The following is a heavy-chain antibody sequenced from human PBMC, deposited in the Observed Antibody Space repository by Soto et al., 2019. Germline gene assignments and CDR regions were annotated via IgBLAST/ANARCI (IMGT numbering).Heavy chain of an antibody. V-gene: IGHV5-51*01. CDR1: GYSFTSYW. CDR3: ARRYSSSSDVIDY. CDR2: IYPGDSHT. D-gene: IGHD6-6*01. J-gene: IGHJ4*02. Sequence: GESLKISCKGSGYSFTSYWIGWVRQMPGKGLEWGGIIYPGDSHTRYSPSFEGQVTISADKSIHTAYLQWSSLKASDTAMYYCARRYSSSSDVIDYWGQGTLVTVSS.